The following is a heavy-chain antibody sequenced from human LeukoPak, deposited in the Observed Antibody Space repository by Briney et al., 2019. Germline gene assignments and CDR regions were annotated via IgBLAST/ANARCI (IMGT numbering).Heavy chain of an antibody. V-gene: IGHV4-4*02. CDR3: ARGGEYYYDSSGLGYDY. CDR2: AFHTGNT. CDR1: GGSNTTSHW. J-gene: IGHJ4*02. Sequence: SETLSLTCAVSGGSNTTSHWWSWVRQPPGKGLEWIGEAFHTGNTNYNPSLKSRVTISVDKSKNQFSLKLSSVTAADTAVYYCARGGEYYYDSSGLGYDYWGQGTLVTVSS. D-gene: IGHD3-22*01.